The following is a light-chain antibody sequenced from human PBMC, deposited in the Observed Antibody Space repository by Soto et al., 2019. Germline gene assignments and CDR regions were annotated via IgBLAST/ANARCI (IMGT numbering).Light chain of an antibody. CDR1: SSDVGGYNY. CDR3: SSYTSSSTGVV. Sequence: QSALTQPASVSGSPGQSITISCTGTSSDVGGYNYVSWYQQHPGKAPKLMIYDVSNRPSGVSNRFSGSKSGNTASLTISGLQAEDEADYYRSSYTSSSTGVVFGGGTKLTVL. J-gene: IGLJ2*01. CDR2: DVS. V-gene: IGLV2-14*01.